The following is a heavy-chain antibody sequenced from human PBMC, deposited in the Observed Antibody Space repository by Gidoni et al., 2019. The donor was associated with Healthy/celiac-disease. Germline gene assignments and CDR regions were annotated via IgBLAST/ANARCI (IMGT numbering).Heavy chain of an antibody. CDR1: GFTCSSYA. CDR3: ARDTAVS. J-gene: IGHJ5*02. Sequence: VQLVESGAGVVQPWRSLRLSSAASGFTCSSYAMHWVRQAPGKGLEWVAVISYDGSNKYYADSVKGRFTISRDNSKNTLYLQMNSLRAEDTAVYYCARDTAVSWGQGTLVTVSS. D-gene: IGHD1-20*01. CDR2: ISYDGSNK. V-gene: IGHV3-30-3*01.